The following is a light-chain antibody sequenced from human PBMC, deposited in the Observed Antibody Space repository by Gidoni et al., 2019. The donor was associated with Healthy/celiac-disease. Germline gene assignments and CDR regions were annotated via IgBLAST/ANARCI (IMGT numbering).Light chain of an antibody. CDR2: DVS. V-gene: IGLV2-11*01. CDR3: CSYAGI. CDR1: SSDVGGYND. Sequence: QSALTQPRSVSGSPGQSVTISCTGISSDVGGYNDVFWYQQHPGKAPKLMIYDVSKRPSGVPDRFSGSKSGNTASLTISGLQAEDEAEYYCCSYAGIFGGGTKLTVL. J-gene: IGLJ2*01.